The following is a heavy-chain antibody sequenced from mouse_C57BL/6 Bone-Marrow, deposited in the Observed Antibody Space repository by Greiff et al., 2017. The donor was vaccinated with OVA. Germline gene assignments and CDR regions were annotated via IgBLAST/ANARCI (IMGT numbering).Heavy chain of an antibody. CDR1: GYTFTSYW. V-gene: IGHV1-64*01. CDR2: IHPNSGST. D-gene: IGHD2-5*01. CDR3: ARRVYSNYWYFDV. J-gene: IGHJ1*03. Sequence: VQLQQSGAELVKPGASVKLSCKASGYTFTSYWMHWVKQRPGQGLEWIGMIHPNSGSTNYNEKFKSKATLTVDKSSSTAYMQLSSLTSEDSAVYYCARRVYSNYWYFDVWGTGTTVTVSS.